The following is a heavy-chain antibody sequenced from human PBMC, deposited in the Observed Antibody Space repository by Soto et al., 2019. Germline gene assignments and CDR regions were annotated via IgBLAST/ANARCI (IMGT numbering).Heavy chain of an antibody. CDR2: IYWNDDK. V-gene: IGHV2-5*01. CDR3: AHLKDGPYSSSSRCFDY. D-gene: IGHD6-6*01. Sequence: SGPTLVNPTQTLTLTCTFSGFSLSTSGVGVGWIRQPPGKALEWLALIYWNDDKRYSPSLKSRLTITKDTSKNQVVLTMTNMDPVDTATYYCAHLKDGPYSSSSRCFDYWGQGTLVTVSS. J-gene: IGHJ4*02. CDR1: GFSLSTSGVG.